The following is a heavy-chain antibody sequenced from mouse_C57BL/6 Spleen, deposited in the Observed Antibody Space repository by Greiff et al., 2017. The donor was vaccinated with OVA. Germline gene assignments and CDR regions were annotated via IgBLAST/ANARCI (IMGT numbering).Heavy chain of an antibody. CDR1: GYTFTDYY. J-gene: IGHJ3*01. Sequence: QVQLQQSGAELVRPGASVKLSCKASGYTFTDYYINWVKQRPGQGLEWIARIYPGSGNTYYNEKFKGKATLTAEKSSSTAYMQLSSLTSEDSAVYFCAYDGYYVGFAYWGQGTLVTVSA. CDR3: AYDGYYVGFAY. D-gene: IGHD2-3*01. V-gene: IGHV1-76*01. CDR2: IYPGSGNT.